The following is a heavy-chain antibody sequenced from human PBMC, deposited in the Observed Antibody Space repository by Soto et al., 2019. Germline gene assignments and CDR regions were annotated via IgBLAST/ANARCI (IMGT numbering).Heavy chain of an antibody. CDR2: INAGNGNT. CDR3: GLMVRGVLVDY. V-gene: IGHV1-3*01. CDR1: GYTFTSYA. D-gene: IGHD3-10*01. J-gene: IGHJ4*02. Sequence: ASVKVSCKASGYTFTSYAMHWVRQAPGQRLEWMGWINAGNGNTKYSQKFQGRVTITRDTSASTAYMELSSLRSEDTAVYYCGLMVRGVLVDYWGQGTLVTVSS.